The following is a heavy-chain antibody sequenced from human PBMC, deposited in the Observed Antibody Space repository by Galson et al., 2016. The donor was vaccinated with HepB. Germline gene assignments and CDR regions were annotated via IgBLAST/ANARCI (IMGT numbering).Heavy chain of an antibody. D-gene: IGHD3-22*01. Sequence: SLRLSCAASGFTFTSHWMHWVRQAPGKGLVWVSRIHSDGNSTKYADSVKGRFIIYRDNAKNTLYLQMNSRRAEDTAVYYCARDGSGYYMWYWGQGTLVTVTS. V-gene: IGHV3-74*03. CDR2: IHSDGNST. CDR3: ARDGSGYYMWY. J-gene: IGHJ4*02. CDR1: GFTFTSHW.